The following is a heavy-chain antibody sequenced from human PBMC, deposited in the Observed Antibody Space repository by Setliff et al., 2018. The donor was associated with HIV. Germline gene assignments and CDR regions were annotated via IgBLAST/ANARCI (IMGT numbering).Heavy chain of an antibody. CDR1: GYTFTSYG. V-gene: IGHV1-18*01. J-gene: IGHJ6*02. CDR2: ISALNGRT. CDR3: ARYDSSGYYPSNYYYGMDV. Sequence: ASVMVSCKASGYTFTSYGISWVRQAPGQGLEWMGWISALNGRTNYAQKLQGRVTMTTDTSTSTVYMDLRSLRSDDTAVYYCARYDSSGYYPSNYYYGMDVWGQGTTVTVSS. D-gene: IGHD3-22*01.